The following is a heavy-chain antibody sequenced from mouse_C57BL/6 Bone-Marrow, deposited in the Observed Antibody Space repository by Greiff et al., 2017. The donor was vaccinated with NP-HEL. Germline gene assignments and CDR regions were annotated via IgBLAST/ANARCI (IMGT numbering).Heavy chain of an antibody. Sequence: QVQLQQPGAELVKPGASVKMSCKASGYTFTSYWLTWVKQRPGQGLEWIGDIYPGSGSTNYNEKFKSKATLTVDTSSSTAYMQLSSLTSEDSAVYYCARITTVVEDAMDYWGQGTSVTVSS. V-gene: IGHV1-55*01. CDR3: ARITTVVEDAMDY. CDR2: IYPGSGST. J-gene: IGHJ4*01. CDR1: GYTFTSYW. D-gene: IGHD1-1*01.